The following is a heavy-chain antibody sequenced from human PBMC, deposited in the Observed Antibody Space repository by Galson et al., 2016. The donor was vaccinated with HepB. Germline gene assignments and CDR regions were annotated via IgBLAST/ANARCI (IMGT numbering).Heavy chain of an antibody. CDR3: ARDTLVGAWDGLDV. Sequence: SLRLSCAASGFTFNTYIMNWVRQAPGKGLEWVSSISSSSSSYTYYADSVKGRFTVSRDNSKNTLFLQMNSLRAEDTAVYYCARDTLVGAWDGLDVWGQGTTVTVSS. V-gene: IGHV3-21*01. J-gene: IGHJ6*02. CDR1: GFTFNTYI. CDR2: ISSSSSSYT. D-gene: IGHD1-26*01.